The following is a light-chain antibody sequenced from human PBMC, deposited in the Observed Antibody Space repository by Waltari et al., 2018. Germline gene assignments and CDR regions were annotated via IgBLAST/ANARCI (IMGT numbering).Light chain of an antibody. V-gene: IGLV3-21*04. Sequence: SYVLTQPPSVSVAPGKTATLTCGANKLGTKNVHWYQKKPGQAPVLVIFDDRNRPPGIPERISGSNSGNTATLTISRAEAGDEADYYCQVWDSRSGIFGGGTKLTVL. CDR3: QVWDSRSGI. J-gene: IGLJ2*01. CDR2: DDR. CDR1: KLGTKN.